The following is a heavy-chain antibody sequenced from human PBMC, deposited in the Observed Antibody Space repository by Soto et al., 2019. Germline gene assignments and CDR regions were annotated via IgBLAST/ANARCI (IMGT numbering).Heavy chain of an antibody. V-gene: IGHV2-5*02. CDR1: GFSLTTSGVG. D-gene: IGHD3-3*01. CDR2: IYWDDDK. CDR3: AHRILRTVFGLVTTTAIYFDV. J-gene: IGHJ4*02. Sequence: QITLNESGPTLVKPTQTLTLTCTFSGFSLTTSGVGVGWIRQSPGKAPQWLALIYWDDDKRYSPSLKSRLTITKDTSKHQVVLTMADLDPADTATYYCAHRILRTVFGLVTTTAIYFDVWGQGIPVAVSS.